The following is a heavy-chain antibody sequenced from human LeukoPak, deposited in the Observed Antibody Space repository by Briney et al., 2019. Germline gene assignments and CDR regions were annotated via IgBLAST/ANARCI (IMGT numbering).Heavy chain of an antibody. CDR1: GFTFSSYS. CDR2: ISSSSSYI. D-gene: IGHD3-16*02. Sequence: GGSLRLSCAASGFTFSSYSMNWVRQAPGKGLEWVSSISSSSSYIYYADSVKGRFTISRDNAKNSLYLQMNSLRAEDAAVYYCARGGIFGYYFDYWGQGTLVTVSS. CDR3: ARGGIFGYYFDY. V-gene: IGHV3-21*01. J-gene: IGHJ4*02.